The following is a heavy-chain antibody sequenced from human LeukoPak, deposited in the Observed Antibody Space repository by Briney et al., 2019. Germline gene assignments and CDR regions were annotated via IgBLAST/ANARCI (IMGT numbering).Heavy chain of an antibody. D-gene: IGHD6-6*01. V-gene: IGHV1-2*06. J-gene: IGHJ4*02. CDR3: ASGYSSSSSLDY. CDR1: GYTFTGYY. Sequence: GESLKISCKASGYTFTGYYMHWVRQAPGQGLEWMGRINPNSGGTNYAQKFQGRVTMTRDSSISTAYMELSRLRSDDTAVYYGASGYSSSSSLDYWGQGTLVTVSS. CDR2: INPNSGGT.